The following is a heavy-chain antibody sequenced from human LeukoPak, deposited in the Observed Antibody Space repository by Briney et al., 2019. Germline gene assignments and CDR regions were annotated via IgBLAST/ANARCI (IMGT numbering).Heavy chain of an antibody. CDR1: GYTFTGYY. CDR3: ARVWARGSYYLGY. Sequence: AASVKVSCKASGYTFTGYYMHWVRQAPGQGLEWMGWINPNSGGTNYAQKFQGRVTMTRDTSISTAYMELSRLRSDDTAVYYCARVWARGSYYLGYWGQGTLVTVSS. J-gene: IGHJ4*02. CDR2: INPNSGGT. V-gene: IGHV1-2*02. D-gene: IGHD1-26*01.